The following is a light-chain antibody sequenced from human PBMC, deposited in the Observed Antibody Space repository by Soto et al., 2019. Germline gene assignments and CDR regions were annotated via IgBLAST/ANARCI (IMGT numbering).Light chain of an antibody. V-gene: IGLV1-51*02. CDR3: GTWDIRLNINWV. Sequence: QSALTQPPSASAAPGQKVTISCSGSSSNIGNNYVSWYQHLPGTAPRLLIFENNKRPSGIPDRFSGSKSGTSATLAITGLQTGDEADYYCGTWDIRLNINWVFGGGTKVTVL. CDR1: SSNIGNNY. CDR2: ENN. J-gene: IGLJ3*02.